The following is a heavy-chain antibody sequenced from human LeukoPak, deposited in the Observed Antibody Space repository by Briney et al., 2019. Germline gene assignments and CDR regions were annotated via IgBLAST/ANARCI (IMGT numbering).Heavy chain of an antibody. J-gene: IGHJ4*02. Sequence: APVKVSCKASGYTFTGYYMHWVRQAPGQGLEWMGGFDPEDGETIYAQKFQGRVTMTEDTSTDTAYMELSSLRSEDTAVYYCATVNVDIVAENYWGQGTLVTVSS. V-gene: IGHV1-24*01. CDR3: ATVNVDIVAENY. CDR2: FDPEDGET. D-gene: IGHD5-12*01. CDR1: GYTFTGYY.